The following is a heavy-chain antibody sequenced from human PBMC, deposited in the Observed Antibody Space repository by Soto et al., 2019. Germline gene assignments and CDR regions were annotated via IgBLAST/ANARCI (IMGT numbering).Heavy chain of an antibody. V-gene: IGHV1-2*04. CDR3: ARPHVLEYSYGRYGMHV. J-gene: IGHJ6*02. CDR2: INPNSGGT. D-gene: IGHD5-18*01. CDR1: GYTFTGYY. Sequence: QVQLVQSGAEVKKPGASVKVSCKASGYTFTGYYMHWVRQAPGQGLEWMGWINPNSGGTNYAQKFQGWGTMTRDTSISTAYMELSRPRSDDTAVYYCARPHVLEYSYGRYGMHVWGQGTTVTFSS.